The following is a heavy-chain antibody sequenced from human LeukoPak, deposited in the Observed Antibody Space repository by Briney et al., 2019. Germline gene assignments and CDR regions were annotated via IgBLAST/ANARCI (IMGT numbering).Heavy chain of an antibody. V-gene: IGHV3-23*01. CDR3: AKVGSVSNVMGATTPVSWLDP. D-gene: IGHD1-26*01. J-gene: IGHJ5*02. CDR2: ISGSGAST. Sequence: GGSLRLSCAASGFTFSSYAMSWVRQAPGQGLEWVSAISGSGASTNYADSVKGRFTISRDNSKNTLYLQMNSLRAEDTAVYYCAKVGSVSNVMGATTPVSWLDPWGQGTLVTVSS. CDR1: GFTFSSYA.